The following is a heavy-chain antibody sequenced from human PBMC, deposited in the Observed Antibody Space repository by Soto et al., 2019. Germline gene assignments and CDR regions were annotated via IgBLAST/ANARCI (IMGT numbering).Heavy chain of an antibody. CDR2: IHTGSGNT. CDR1: GYTFSAYP. CDR3: ARPLYGGDSPYDF. J-gene: IGHJ4*02. D-gene: IGHD2-21*02. V-gene: IGHV1-3*04. Sequence: QFQLVQSGAEVKKPGASVRISCKSSGYTFSAYPIHWVRQAPGQGLEWMGRIHTGSGNTQYSQKTQGRVTITRDKSATTAFMELSSLSSEDTAVYYCARPLYGGDSPYDFWGQGTLVTVSS.